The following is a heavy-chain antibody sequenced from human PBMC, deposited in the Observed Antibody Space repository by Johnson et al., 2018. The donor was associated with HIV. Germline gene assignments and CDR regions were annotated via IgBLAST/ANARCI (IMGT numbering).Heavy chain of an antibody. Sequence: QVQLVESGGGVVQPGRSLRLSCAASGFTFSSYGMHWVRQAPGKGLEWVALISYDGSNKYYADSVKGRFTISRDSSKNTLFLQMNSLRAEDTAVYYCAREAVTLRGWGHVFDIWGQGTMVTVSS. J-gene: IGHJ3*02. V-gene: IGHV3-30*03. CDR1: GFTFSSYG. D-gene: IGHD3-16*01. CDR2: ISYDGSNK. CDR3: AREAVTLRGWGHVFDI.